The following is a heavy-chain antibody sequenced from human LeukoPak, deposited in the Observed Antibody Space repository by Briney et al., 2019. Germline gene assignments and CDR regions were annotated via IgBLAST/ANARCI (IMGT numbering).Heavy chain of an antibody. CDR2: INSNSGDT. CDR1: GYSFSDYS. D-gene: IGHD1-26*01. Sequence: ASVKVSCKASGYSFSDYSMHWVRQAPGQGLEWMGRINSNSGDTMYAQNFQGRVTMTRDTSTSTVYMELSSLRSEDTAVYYCARSGELLTDYWGQGTLVTISP. V-gene: IGHV1-2*06. CDR3: ARSGELLTDY. J-gene: IGHJ4*02.